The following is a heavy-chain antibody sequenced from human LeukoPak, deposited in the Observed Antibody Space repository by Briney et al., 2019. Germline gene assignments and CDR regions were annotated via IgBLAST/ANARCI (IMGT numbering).Heavy chain of an antibody. D-gene: IGHD2-21*01. Sequence: ESLKISCKGSGYSFTNYWIGWVRQMPGKGLEWMGIIYPGDSETRYSPSFQGQVTISADKSTSTAYLQWSSLKASDTAMFYCARVRAAATIDAFDIWGQGTMVTVSS. J-gene: IGHJ3*02. V-gene: IGHV5-51*01. CDR3: ARVRAAATIDAFDI. CDR2: IYPGDSET. CDR1: GYSFTNYW.